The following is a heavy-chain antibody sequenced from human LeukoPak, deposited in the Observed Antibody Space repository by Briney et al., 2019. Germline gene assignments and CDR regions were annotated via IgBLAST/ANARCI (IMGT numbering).Heavy chain of an antibody. CDR3: ARESGWRIAVAGTSNWFDP. CDR2: IIPIFGTA. CDR1: GGTFSSYA. V-gene: IGHV1-69*13. D-gene: IGHD6-19*01. Sequence: SVKVSCKASGGTFSSYAISWVRQAPGQGLEWMGGIIPIFGTANYAQKFQGRVTITADESTSTAYMELSSLRSEDTAVYYCARESGWRIAVAGTSNWFDPWGQGTLVTVSS. J-gene: IGHJ5*02.